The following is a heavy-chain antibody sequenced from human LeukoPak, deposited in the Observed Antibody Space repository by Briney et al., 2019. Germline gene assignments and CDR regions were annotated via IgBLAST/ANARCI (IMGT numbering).Heavy chain of an antibody. D-gene: IGHD5-12*01. V-gene: IGHV3-7*01. CDR2: INQDGSEE. J-gene: IGHJ4*02. Sequence: GGSLRLSCAASGFTFSNYWMTWVRQAPGKGLEWVAHINQDGSEEHYMDSVKARFTISSDNAKNSLSLQMNSLRAEDTAVYYCVRDGGVSGYDLLDYWGRGTLVTVSS. CDR3: VRDGGVSGYDLLDY. CDR1: GFTFSNYW.